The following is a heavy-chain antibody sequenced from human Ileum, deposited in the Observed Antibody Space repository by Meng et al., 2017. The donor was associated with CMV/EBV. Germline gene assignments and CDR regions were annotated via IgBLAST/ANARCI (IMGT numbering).Heavy chain of an antibody. Sequence: GESLKISCAASGFTFSSSSMNWVRQAPGKGLEWVSPISSSSSYIYYADSVKSRFTISRDNAKTALYLKMNSLRAEDTAVYYCARGYCSSTCCYWYFYYYCMDVWGQGTTVTVSS. D-gene: IGHD2-2*01. CDR3: ARGYCSSTCCYWYFYYYCMDV. CDR1: GFTFSSSS. V-gene: IGHV3-21*01. J-gene: IGHJ6*02. CDR2: ISSSSSYI.